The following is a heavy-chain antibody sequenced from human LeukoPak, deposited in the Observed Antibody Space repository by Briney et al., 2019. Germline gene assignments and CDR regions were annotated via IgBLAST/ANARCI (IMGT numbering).Heavy chain of an antibody. CDR3: ARISGYGDYYFDY. CDR1: GGSISSGDNS. J-gene: IGHJ4*02. Sequence: SQTLSLTCAVSGGSISSGDNSWSWIRQPPGKGLEWIGHISHGGNTYYNPSLKSRVTISVDRSKNQFSLKLRSVTAADTAVHYCARISGYGDYYFDYWGQGTLVTVSS. D-gene: IGHD4-17*01. CDR2: ISHGGNT. V-gene: IGHV4-30-2*01.